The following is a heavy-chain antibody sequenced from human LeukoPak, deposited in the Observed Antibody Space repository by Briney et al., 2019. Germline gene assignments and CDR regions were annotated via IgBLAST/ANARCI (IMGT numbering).Heavy chain of an antibody. CDR2: IGRDGTAI. J-gene: IGHJ1*01. CDR1: GSTFNDYF. D-gene: IGHD3-16*01. V-gene: IGHV3-11*01. Sequence: PGGSLRLSCVASGSTFNDYFMGWIRQAPGKGLEWVSYIGRDGTAIYYADSAKGRFTISRDNTEKSLYLHMNSLRADDSAVYFCARLWGGLTMSRFLDSWGQGTPVTVSS. CDR3: ARLWGGLTMSRFLDS.